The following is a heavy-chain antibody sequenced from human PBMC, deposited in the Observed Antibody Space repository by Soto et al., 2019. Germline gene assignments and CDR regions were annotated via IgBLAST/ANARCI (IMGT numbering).Heavy chain of an antibody. CDR2: IYHSGST. D-gene: IGHD2-15*01. J-gene: IGHJ4*02. CDR1: GGSISSSNW. V-gene: IGHV4-4*02. Sequence: PSETLSLTCAVSGGSISSSNWWSWVRQPPGKGLEWIGEIYHSGSTNYNPSLKSRVTISVDKSKNQFSLKLSSVTAADTAVYYCARSPVVVAATHPFDYWGQGTLVTVSS. CDR3: ARSPVVVAATHPFDY.